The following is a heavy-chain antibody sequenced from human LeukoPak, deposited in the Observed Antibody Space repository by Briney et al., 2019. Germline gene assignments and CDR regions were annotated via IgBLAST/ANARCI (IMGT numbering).Heavy chain of an antibody. J-gene: IGHJ4*02. V-gene: IGHV4-4*07. CDR1: GGSISSYY. CDR3: ARDAPGVYCGGDCYYN. Sequence: SETLSLTCTVSGGSISSYYWSWIRQPAGKGLEWIGRIYTSGSTNYNPSLKSRVTMSVDTSKNQFSLKLSSVTAADTAVYYCARDAPGVYCGGDCYYNWGQGTLVTVSS. CDR2: IYTSGST. D-gene: IGHD2-21*02.